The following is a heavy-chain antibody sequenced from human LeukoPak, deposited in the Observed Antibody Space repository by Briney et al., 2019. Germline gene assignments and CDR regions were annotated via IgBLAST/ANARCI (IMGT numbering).Heavy chain of an antibody. D-gene: IGHD3-10*01. Sequence: GGSLTLSCVGSGFSFADYGMHWVRQAPGKGLEWVSGISWNSGATAYADSVKGRFTISRDNAVDSLYLQMNSLRVEDTALYYCAKIYGSGSQPFDYWGQGTLVTVSS. CDR2: ISWNSGAT. CDR1: GFSFADYG. CDR3: AKIYGSGSQPFDY. J-gene: IGHJ4*02. V-gene: IGHV3-9*01.